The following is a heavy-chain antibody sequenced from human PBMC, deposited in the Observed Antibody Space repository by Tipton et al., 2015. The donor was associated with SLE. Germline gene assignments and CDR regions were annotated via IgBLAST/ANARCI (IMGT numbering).Heavy chain of an antibody. CDR1: GGSFSGYY. D-gene: IGHD2-2*01. CDR3: ARGGGGIVVVPAALGYIDV. J-gene: IGHJ6*03. Sequence: TLSLTCAVYGGSFSGYYWSWIRQPPGKGLEWIGEINHSGSTNYNPSLKSRVTISVDTSKNQFSLKLSSVTAADTAVYYCARGGGGIVVVPAALGYIDVWGKGTTVTVSS. V-gene: IGHV4-34*01. CDR2: INHSGST.